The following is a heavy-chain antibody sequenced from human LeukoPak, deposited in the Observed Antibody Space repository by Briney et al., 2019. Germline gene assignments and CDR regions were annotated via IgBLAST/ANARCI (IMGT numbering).Heavy chain of an antibody. D-gene: IGHD3-22*01. CDR3: ARSYYDSSGYSG. J-gene: IGHJ4*02. CDR2: IYYSGST. V-gene: IGHV4-61*10. CDR1: GGSISSGSYF. Sequence: PSETLSLTCTVSGGSISSGSYFWSWIRQPAGKGLEWIGYIYYSGSTNYNPSLKSRVTISVDTSKNQFSLKLSSVTAADTAVYYCARSYYDSSGYSGWGQGTLVTVSS.